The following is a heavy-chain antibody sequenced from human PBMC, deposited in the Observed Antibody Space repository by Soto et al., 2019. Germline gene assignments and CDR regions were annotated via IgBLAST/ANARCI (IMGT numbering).Heavy chain of an antibody. Sequence: ASVEVSCKASGYTVTGYDIHWVRQATGQGLEWMGWMNPNTGNTTNAQHLQGRVTMTTDTSMSTAYMDLSSLSSDDTAVYYCARDQGITTFGVYSMYYYGMDVWGPGTAVTGSS. CDR2: MNPNTGNT. J-gene: IGHJ6*02. CDR3: ARDQGITTFGVYSMYYYGMDV. CDR1: GYTVTGYD. D-gene: IGHD3-3*01. V-gene: IGHV1-8*01.